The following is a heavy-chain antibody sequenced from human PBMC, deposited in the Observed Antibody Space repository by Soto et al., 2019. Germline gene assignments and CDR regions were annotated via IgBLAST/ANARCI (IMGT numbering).Heavy chain of an antibody. D-gene: IGHD2-2*01. CDR1: GYIFTSYW. J-gene: IGHJ4*02. Sequence: EVQLVQSGAEVKKPGESLTISCKVYGYIFTSYWIGWVRQMPGKGLEWMGLIYPGDSETRYSPSFQGQVTISADRSIRPAFLPGGRLKVWEPAMYYCAGRGGGASCFSTSCYDDFWGQGTLVTVSS. CDR2: IYPGDSET. CDR3: AGRGGGASCFSTSCYDDF. V-gene: IGHV5-51*03.